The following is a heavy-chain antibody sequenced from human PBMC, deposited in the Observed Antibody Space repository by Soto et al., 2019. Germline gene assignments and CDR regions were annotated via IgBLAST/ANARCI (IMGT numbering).Heavy chain of an antibody. CDR3: ARRGTTKEFDY. CDR2: IYYSGST. Sequence: SETLSLTCTVSGGSISSYYWSWIRQPPGKGLEWIGYIYYSGSTNYNPSLKSRVTISVDTSKNQFSLKLSSVTAADTAVYYCARRGTTKEFDYWGQGTLVTVSS. V-gene: IGHV4-59*01. J-gene: IGHJ4*02. D-gene: IGHD4-17*01. CDR1: GGSISSYY.